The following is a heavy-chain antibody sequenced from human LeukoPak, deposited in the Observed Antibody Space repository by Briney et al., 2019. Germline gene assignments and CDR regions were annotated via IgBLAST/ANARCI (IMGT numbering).Heavy chain of an antibody. D-gene: IGHD2-2*02. CDR1: GFTFDDYA. V-gene: IGHV3-9*01. Sequence: GGSLRLSCAASGFTFDDYATHWVRQAPGKGLEWFSGISWNSGSIGYADSVKGRFTISRDNAKNSLYLQMNSLRAEDTALYYCAKDIDSVARYTFDYWGQGTLVTVSS. J-gene: IGHJ4*02. CDR3: AKDIDSVARYTFDY. CDR2: ISWNSGSI.